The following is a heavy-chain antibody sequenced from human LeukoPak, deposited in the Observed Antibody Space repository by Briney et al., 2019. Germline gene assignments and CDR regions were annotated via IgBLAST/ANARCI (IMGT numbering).Heavy chain of an antibody. D-gene: IGHD2/OR15-2a*01. CDR1: GVTLSTYA. V-gene: IGHV3-33*08. CDR2: IWYDGSNK. CDR3: VSFYETY. Sequence: GGSLRLSCAASGVTLSTYAMSWARQAPGKGLEWVAVIWYDGSNKYYADSVKGRFTISRDNSKNTLYLQMNSLRAEDTAVYYCVSFYETYWGRGTLVTVSS. J-gene: IGHJ4*02.